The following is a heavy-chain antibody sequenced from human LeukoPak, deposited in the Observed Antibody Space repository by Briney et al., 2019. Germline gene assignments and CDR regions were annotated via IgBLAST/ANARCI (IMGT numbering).Heavy chain of an antibody. V-gene: IGHV4-39*01. CDR2: IYYSGST. CDR3: ARGLVYRWYSKAIGRGQTNNWFDP. J-gene: IGHJ5*02. D-gene: IGHD6-13*01. CDR1: GGSISSSSYY. Sequence: PSETLSLTCTVSGGSISSSSYYWGWIRQPPGKGLEWIGSIYYSGSTYYNPSLKSRVTISVDTSKNQFSLKLSSVTAADTAVYYCARGLVYRWYSKAIGRGQTNNWFDPWGQGTLVTVSS.